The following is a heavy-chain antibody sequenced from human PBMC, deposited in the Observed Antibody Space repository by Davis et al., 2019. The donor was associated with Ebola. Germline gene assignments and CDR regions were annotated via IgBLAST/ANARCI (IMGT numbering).Heavy chain of an antibody. CDR2: MNPNSGNT. V-gene: IGHV1-8*01. CDR1: GYTFTSYD. Sequence: ASVKVSCKASGYTFTSYDINWVRQATGQGLEWMGWMNPNSGNTGYAQKFQGRVTMTRNTSISTAYMELSSLRSEDTAVYYCARGLSVIAQQLVLGNYHGMDVWGKGTTVTVSS. CDR3: ARGLSVIAQQLVLGNYHGMDV. J-gene: IGHJ6*04. D-gene: IGHD6-13*01.